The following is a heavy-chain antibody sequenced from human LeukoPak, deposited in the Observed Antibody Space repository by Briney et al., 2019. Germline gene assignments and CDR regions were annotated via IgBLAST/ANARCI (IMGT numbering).Heavy chain of an antibody. CDR2: INHSGST. Sequence: SETLSLTCAVYGGSFSGYYWSWIRQPSGKGLEWIGEINHSGSTNYNPSLKSRVTISVDTSKNQFSLKLSSVTAADTAVYYCARALAKVVPAAHFDYWGQGTLVTVSS. D-gene: IGHD2-2*01. CDR3: ARALAKVVPAAHFDY. CDR1: GGSFSGYY. J-gene: IGHJ4*02. V-gene: IGHV4-34*01.